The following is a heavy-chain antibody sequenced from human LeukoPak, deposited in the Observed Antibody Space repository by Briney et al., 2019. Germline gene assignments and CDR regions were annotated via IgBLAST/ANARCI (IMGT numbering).Heavy chain of an antibody. J-gene: IGHJ4*02. CDR1: GGSISSYY. D-gene: IGHD2-15*01. CDR3: ARDCSGGSCYSGCIDY. Sequence: SEPLSLTCTVSGGSISSYYWSWIRQPAGKGREWIGRIYTSGSTNYNPSLKSRVTMSVETSKNQFSLKLSSVTAADTAVYYCARDCSGGSCYSGCIDYWGQGTLVTVSS. CDR2: IYTSGST. V-gene: IGHV4-4*07.